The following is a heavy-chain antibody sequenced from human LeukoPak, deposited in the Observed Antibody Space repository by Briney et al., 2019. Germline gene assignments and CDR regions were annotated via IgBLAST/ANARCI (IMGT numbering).Heavy chain of an antibody. D-gene: IGHD2-15*01. J-gene: IGHJ4*02. Sequence: SETLSLTCAVYGGPFDGYYWTLVRQTPGKGLEGIGEICHDGGTNYNPSLRSRVTISIDTSKKQFSLELSSVTAADTAVYYCARVPATVSRPCDSWGQGTLVTVSS. CDR2: ICHDGGT. V-gene: IGHV4-34*01. CDR3: ARVPATVSRPCDS. CDR1: GGPFDGYY.